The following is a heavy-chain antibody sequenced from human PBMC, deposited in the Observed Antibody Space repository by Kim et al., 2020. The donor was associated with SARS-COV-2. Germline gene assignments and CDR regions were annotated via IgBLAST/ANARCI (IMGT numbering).Heavy chain of an antibody. J-gene: IGHJ4*02. CDR3: ARRKSTSWSDFDF. V-gene: IGHV4-59*08. Sequence: YNPPLKGRVTISVYTTKNQFSLKLSSVTAADTAVYYCARRKSTSWSDFDFWGQGTLVTVSS. D-gene: IGHD2-2*01.